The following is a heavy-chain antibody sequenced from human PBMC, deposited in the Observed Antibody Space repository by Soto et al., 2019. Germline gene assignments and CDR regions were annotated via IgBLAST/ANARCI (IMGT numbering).Heavy chain of an antibody. D-gene: IGHD2-21*01. CDR1: GGTFSSYA. Sequence: SVKVSCKASGGTFSSYAIGWVRQAPGQGLEWMGGIIPIFGTANYAQKFQGRVTITADESTSTAYMELSSLRSEDTAVYYCARVRIVISGNSGYYYYGMDVWGQGTTVTVSS. CDR3: ARVRIVISGNSGYYYYGMDV. J-gene: IGHJ6*02. V-gene: IGHV1-69*13. CDR2: IIPIFGTA.